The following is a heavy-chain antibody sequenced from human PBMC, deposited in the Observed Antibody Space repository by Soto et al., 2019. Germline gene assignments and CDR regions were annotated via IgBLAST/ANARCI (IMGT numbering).Heavy chain of an antibody. CDR3: AKDRAGNLYFDY. J-gene: IGHJ4*02. V-gene: IGHV3-23*01. Sequence: EVQLLESGGGLVQPGGSLRLSCAASGFTFSSYAMSWVRQAPGKGLEWVSVISGSGGSTFYADSVKGRFTISRDNSKNTMYLQMNSLRAKDTAVYYCAKDRAGNLYFDYWGQGALVTVSS. CDR1: GFTFSSYA. CDR2: ISGSGGST.